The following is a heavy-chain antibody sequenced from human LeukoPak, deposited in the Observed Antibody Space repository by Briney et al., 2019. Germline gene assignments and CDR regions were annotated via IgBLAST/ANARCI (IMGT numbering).Heavy chain of an antibody. V-gene: IGHV3-30*02. D-gene: IGHD3-10*01. Sequence: GGSLRLSCAASGFTFSSYGMPWVRQAPGKGLEWVAFIRYDGSNKFYADSVKGRFTISRDNSKNTLYLQMNSLRVEDTAVYYCAKDLYGSGSYQIRLFDYWGQGTLVTVSS. CDR3: AKDLYGSGSYQIRLFDY. CDR2: IRYDGSNK. CDR1: GFTFSSYG. J-gene: IGHJ4*02.